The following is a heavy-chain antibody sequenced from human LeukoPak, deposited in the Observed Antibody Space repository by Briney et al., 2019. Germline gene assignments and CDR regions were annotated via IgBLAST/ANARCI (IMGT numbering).Heavy chain of an antibody. CDR3: AKSSDILPRPIGDAFDI. CDR1: GFTFSSYA. D-gene: IGHD3-9*01. Sequence: PGGSLRLSCAASGFTFSSYAMSWVRQAPGKGLEWVSAISGSGGSTYYADSVKGRFTISRDNSKNTLYLQMNSLRAEDTAVYYCAKSSDILPRPIGDAFDIWGQGTMVTVSS. CDR2: ISGSGGST. V-gene: IGHV3-23*01. J-gene: IGHJ3*02.